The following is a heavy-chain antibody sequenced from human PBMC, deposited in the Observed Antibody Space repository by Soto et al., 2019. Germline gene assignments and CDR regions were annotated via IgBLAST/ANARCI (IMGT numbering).Heavy chain of an antibody. CDR3: AKSSLENLYDSSGYLDDAFDI. CDR2: ISYDGSNK. CDR1: GFTFSSYG. Sequence: QVQLVESGGGVVQPGRSLRLSCAASGFTFSSYGMHWVRQAPGKGLEWVAVISYDGSNKYYADSVKGRFTISRDNSKNXLXLXXNSLRAEDTAVYYCAKSSLENLYDSSGYLDDAFDIWGQGTMVTVSS. D-gene: IGHD3-22*01. V-gene: IGHV3-30*18. J-gene: IGHJ3*02.